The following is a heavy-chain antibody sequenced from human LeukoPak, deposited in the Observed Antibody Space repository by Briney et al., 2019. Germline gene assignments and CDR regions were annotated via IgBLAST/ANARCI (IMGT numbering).Heavy chain of an antibody. CDR2: IKSKTDGGTT. CDR3: TTERIAVAGALSYYYYYMDV. D-gene: IGHD6-19*01. CDR1: GFTFSSYE. V-gene: IGHV3-15*01. Sequence: GGSLRLSCAASGFTFSSYETNWVCQAPGKGLEWVGRIKSKTDGGTTDYAAPVKGRFTISRDDSKNTLYLQMNSLKTEDTAVYYCTTERIAVAGALSYYYYYMDVWGKGTTVTISS. J-gene: IGHJ6*03.